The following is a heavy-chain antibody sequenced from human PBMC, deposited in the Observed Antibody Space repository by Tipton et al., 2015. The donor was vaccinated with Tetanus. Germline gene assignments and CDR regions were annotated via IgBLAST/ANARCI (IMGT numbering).Heavy chain of an antibody. CDR2: ISYSGRT. J-gene: IGHJ4*02. V-gene: IGHV4-39*01. D-gene: IGHD5-18*01. Sequence: GLVKPSETLSLTCIVSGGSMSGSGHYGAWVRQSPGKGLEWIGSISYSGRTYYSPSLKSRVNMSVDTSRNQFSLNLTSVTAADTAVYYCARHLTYTYTSRYFDYWGLGTLVTVSS. CDR3: ARHLTYTYTSRYFDY. CDR1: GGSMSGSGHY.